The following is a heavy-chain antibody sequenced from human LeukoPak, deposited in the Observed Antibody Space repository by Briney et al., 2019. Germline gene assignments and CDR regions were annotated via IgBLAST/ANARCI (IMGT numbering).Heavy chain of an antibody. D-gene: IGHD6-19*01. CDR2: IYYSGST. V-gene: IGHV4-59*12. CDR1: GGSISSYY. Sequence: SETLSLTCTVSGGSISSYYWSWIRQPPGKGLEWIGYIYYSGSTNYNPSLKSRVTMSVDTSKNQFSLKLSSVTAADTAVYYCARGREGSSGWFFDYWGQGTLVTVSS. J-gene: IGHJ4*02. CDR3: ARGREGSSGWFFDY.